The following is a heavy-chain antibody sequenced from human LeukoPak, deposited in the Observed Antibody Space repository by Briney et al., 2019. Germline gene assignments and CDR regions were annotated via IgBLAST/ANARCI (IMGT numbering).Heavy chain of an antibody. Sequence: GGSLRLSCTASGFTVSSNYMSWVRQAPGKGLEWVSVIYIDGTTYYGDSVKGRFTISRDNSKNTLYLQMNSLRAEDTAVYYCARDSADRIAALNWGQGTLVTVSS. CDR2: IYIDGTT. CDR1: GFTVSSNY. V-gene: IGHV3-66*02. CDR3: ARDSADRIAALN. J-gene: IGHJ4*02. D-gene: IGHD6-6*01.